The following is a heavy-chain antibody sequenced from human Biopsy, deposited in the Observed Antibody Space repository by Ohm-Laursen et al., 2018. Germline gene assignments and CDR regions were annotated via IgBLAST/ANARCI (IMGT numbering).Heavy chain of an antibody. CDR1: GFTFADYA. J-gene: IGHJ4*02. Sequence: SLRLSCAASGFTFADYAMRWVRQAPGKGLEWVSGITWNSGSIGYADPVKGRFSIFRDNAKHSLYLQMNSLRAEDTALYYCAKDLGQVTAAIGYWGQGTLVTVSS. CDR3: AKDLGQVTAAIGY. D-gene: IGHD2-21*02. CDR2: ITWNSGSI. V-gene: IGHV3-9*01.